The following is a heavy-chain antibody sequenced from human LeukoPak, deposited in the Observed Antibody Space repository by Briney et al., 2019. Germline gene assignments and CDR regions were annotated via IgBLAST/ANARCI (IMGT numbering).Heavy chain of an antibody. CDR2: ISAYNGNT. D-gene: IGHD3-16*02. CDR1: GYTFTSYG. CDR3: ARDTETYDYVWGCYRYFDY. J-gene: IGHJ4*02. V-gene: IGHV1-18*01. Sequence: ASVKVSCKASGYTFTSYGISWVRQAPGQGLEWMGWISAYNGNTNYAQKLQGRVTMTTDTSTSTAYMELRSLRSDDTAVYYCARDTETYDYVWGCYRYFDYWGQGTLVTVSS.